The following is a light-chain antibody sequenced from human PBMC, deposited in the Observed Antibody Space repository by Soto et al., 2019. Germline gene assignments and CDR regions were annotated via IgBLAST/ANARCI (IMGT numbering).Light chain of an antibody. J-gene: IGLJ1*01. CDR1: NSEVGSYNL. CDR3: CSYAGSSTFYV. V-gene: IGLV2-23*02. Sequence: SVLTQPAPVSGSPGQSITISCTGTNSEVGSYNLVSWYQQHPGKAPKLMIYEVSKRPSGVSNRFSGSKSGNTASLTISGLQAEDEADYYCCSYAGSSTFYVFGTGTKVTVL. CDR2: EVS.